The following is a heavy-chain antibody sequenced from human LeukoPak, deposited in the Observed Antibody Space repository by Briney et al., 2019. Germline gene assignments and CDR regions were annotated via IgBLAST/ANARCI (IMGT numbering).Heavy chain of an antibody. CDR3: ARVRYCSSTSCYRQYYYYGMDV. D-gene: IGHD2-2*01. J-gene: IGHJ6*02. Sequence: RSQTLSLTCAISGDSVSSNSAAWNWIRQSPSRGLEWLGRTYYRSKWYNDYAVSVKSRITINPDTSKNQFSLQLNSVTPEDTAVYYCARVRYCSSTSCYRQYYYYGMDVWGQGTTVTVSS. CDR1: GDSVSSNSAA. CDR2: TYYRSKWYN. V-gene: IGHV6-1*01.